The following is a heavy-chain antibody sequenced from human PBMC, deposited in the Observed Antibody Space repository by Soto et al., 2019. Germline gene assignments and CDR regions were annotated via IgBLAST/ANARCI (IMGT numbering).Heavy chain of an antibody. J-gene: IGHJ5*02. V-gene: IGHV1-8*01. Sequence: QVQLVQSGAEVKKPGASVKVSCKASGYTFTSYDINWVRLATGQGLEWMGWMNPNSGNTAYAHKFQGRVTMTRNTSISKAYMELSSLRSEDTGVYYCARLKQAYAVAWGQGTLVTVSS. CDR2: MNPNSGNT. CDR1: GYTFTSYD. D-gene: IGHD2-2*01. CDR3: ARLKQAYAVA.